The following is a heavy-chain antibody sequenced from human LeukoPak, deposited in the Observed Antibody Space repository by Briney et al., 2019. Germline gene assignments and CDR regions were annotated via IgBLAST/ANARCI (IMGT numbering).Heavy chain of an antibody. Sequence: PSQTLFLTCAVSGGSISSGGYSWSWIRQPPGKGLEWIGYIYHSGSTYYNPSLKSRVTISVDRSKNQFSLKLSSVTAADTAVYYCARGSLGKRYFDLWGRGTLVTVSS. CDR1: GGSISSGGYS. V-gene: IGHV4-30-2*01. J-gene: IGHJ2*01. D-gene: IGHD7-27*01. CDR3: ARGSLGKRYFDL. CDR2: IYHSGST.